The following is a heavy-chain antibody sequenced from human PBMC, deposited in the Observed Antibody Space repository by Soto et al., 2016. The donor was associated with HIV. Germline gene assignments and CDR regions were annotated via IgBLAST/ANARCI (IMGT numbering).Heavy chain of an antibody. CDR3: ARGFYWAF. D-gene: IGHD2-15*01. CDR2: MNPHSGGT. Sequence: QVQLVQSGAEVKKPGASVKVSCKASGYSFTGYYMHWVRQAPGQGLEWMGWMNPHSGGTQYAQNFQGRVTMTRDTSISTAYMELTRLNSDDTAVYFCARGFYWAFWGQGTMVTVSS. CDR1: GYSFTGYY. V-gene: IGHV1-2*02. J-gene: IGHJ3*01.